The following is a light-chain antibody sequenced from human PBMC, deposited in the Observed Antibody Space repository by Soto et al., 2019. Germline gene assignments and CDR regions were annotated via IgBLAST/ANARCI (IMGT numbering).Light chain of an antibody. Sequence: NFMLTQPHSVSESPGKTVTISCTRSSGNIANNYVQWYQQRPGSGPTTVIYEDKRRPPGVPDRFSGSIDMSSNSASLTISGLKTEDEADYYCQSYDTNNWVFGGGTKVTVL. CDR2: EDK. V-gene: IGLV6-57*04. J-gene: IGLJ3*02. CDR1: SGNIANNY. CDR3: QSYDTNNWV.